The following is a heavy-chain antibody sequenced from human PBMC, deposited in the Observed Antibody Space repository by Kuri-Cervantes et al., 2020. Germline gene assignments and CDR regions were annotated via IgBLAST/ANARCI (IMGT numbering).Heavy chain of an antibody. Sequence: GESLKISCAASGFTFSDYYMSWIRQAPGKGLEWVASINHDGSEQYYLDSVKGRFTFSRDNAKNSLFLQMNSLRPEDTSIYYCARGVFSDSSSFDYWGRGTLVTVSS. CDR2: INHDGSEQ. V-gene: IGHV3-7*01. D-gene: IGHD3-22*01. J-gene: IGHJ4*02. CDR3: ARGVFSDSSSFDY. CDR1: GFTFSDYY.